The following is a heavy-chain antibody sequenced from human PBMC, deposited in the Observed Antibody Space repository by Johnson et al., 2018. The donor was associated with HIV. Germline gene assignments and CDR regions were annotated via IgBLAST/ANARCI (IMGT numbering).Heavy chain of an antibody. Sequence: VQLVESGGGLVKPGRSLRLSCAASGFTFSSYAMHWVRQAPGKGLEWVSYISTSGSTRYYADSMKGRFTISRDNSNNRLYLQMSGLRTEDTGVYYCARDGAIHLHEDVFDFWGQGTTVTVSS. J-gene: IGHJ3*01. D-gene: IGHD5-18*01. V-gene: IGHV3-48*01. CDR1: GFTFSSYA. CDR3: ARDGAIHLHEDVFDF. CDR2: ISTSGSTR.